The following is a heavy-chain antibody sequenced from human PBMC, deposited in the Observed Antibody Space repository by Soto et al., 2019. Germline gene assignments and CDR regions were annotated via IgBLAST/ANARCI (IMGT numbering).Heavy chain of an antibody. J-gene: IGHJ3*01. V-gene: IGHV3-23*01. Sequence: GGSLRLSCEGTGLTINGYAMAWVRHAPEKGLEWVSSISGSGGSTYYAESVKGRFTISRDNSKNTLDLQLNSLRAEDTAVYYCAKYRGSSYNYNPFDAWGKGTMVTVSS. CDR1: GLTINGYA. D-gene: IGHD5-12*01. CDR2: ISGSGGST. CDR3: AKYRGSSYNYNPFDA.